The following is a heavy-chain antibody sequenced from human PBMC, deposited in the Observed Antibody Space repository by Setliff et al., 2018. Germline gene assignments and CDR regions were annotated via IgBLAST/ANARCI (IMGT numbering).Heavy chain of an antibody. CDR2: INHSGGST. CDR1: GFTFNRFA. CDR3: AKDDAGYCSGGSCYAPFDY. J-gene: IGHJ4*02. D-gene: IGHD2-15*01. V-gene: IGHV3-23*01. Sequence: GGSLRLSCAASGFTFNRFAMSWVRQTPGKGLEWVSAINHSGGSTYYADPVKGRFTISRDNSKNTLYLQMNSLRAEDTAVYYCAKDDAGYCSGGSCYAPFDYWGQGTLGTVSS.